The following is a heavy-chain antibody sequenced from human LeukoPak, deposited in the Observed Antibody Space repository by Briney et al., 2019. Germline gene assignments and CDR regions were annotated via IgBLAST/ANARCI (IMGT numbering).Heavy chain of an antibody. J-gene: IGHJ5*02. CDR2: VNHSGTT. D-gene: IGHD5-12*01. V-gene: IGHV4-34*01. Sequence: SETLSLTCAVYGGSFTDYYWSWIRQTPGKGLEWIGEVNHSGTTNYNPSLKSRVTISVDTSKNQFSLKVTPVTAADTALYYCARAYNGYDYPWGQGTLVTVSS. CDR1: GGSFTDYY. CDR3: ARAYNGYDYP.